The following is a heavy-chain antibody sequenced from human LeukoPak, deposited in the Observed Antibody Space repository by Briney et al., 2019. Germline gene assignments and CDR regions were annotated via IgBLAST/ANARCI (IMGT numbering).Heavy chain of an antibody. CDR2: IYPGDSDT. CDR1: GYSFTSYW. CDR3: ARMASGSGSYYNYFDY. J-gene: IGHJ4*02. D-gene: IGHD3-10*01. Sequence: GESLKISCKGSGYSFTSYWIGWVRQMPGKGLEWMGIIYPGDSDTRYSPSFQGQVTISADKSISTAYLQWSSLKASDTAMYYRARMASGSGSYYNYFDYWGQGTLVTVSS. V-gene: IGHV5-51*01.